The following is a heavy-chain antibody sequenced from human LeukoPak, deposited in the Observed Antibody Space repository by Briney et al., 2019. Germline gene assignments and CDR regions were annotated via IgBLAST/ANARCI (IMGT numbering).Heavy chain of an antibody. V-gene: IGHV4-39*01. CDR1: GGSISSSSYY. J-gene: IGHJ4*02. CDR3: ARQVGGYYY. CDR2: IYYSGST. Sequence: SETLSLTCTVSGGSISSSSYYWGWIRQPPGKGLEWIGSIYYSGSTYYNPSLKSRVTISVDTSKNQFSLKLSSVTAADTAVYYCARQVGGYYYWGQGTLVTVSS. D-gene: IGHD2-21*02.